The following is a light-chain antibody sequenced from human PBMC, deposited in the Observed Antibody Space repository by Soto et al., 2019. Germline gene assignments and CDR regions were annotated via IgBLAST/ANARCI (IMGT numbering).Light chain of an antibody. CDR3: QQYNNWPLYT. J-gene: IGKJ2*01. CDR1: QSVSSN. V-gene: IGKV3-15*01. CDR2: GAS. Sequence: EIVMTQSPATLSVSPGERATLSCRSSQSVSSNLAWYQQKPGQAPRLLIYGASTRATGIPARFSGSGSGTEFTLNFSSLQAEDFAVYYCQQYNNWPLYTVGQGTKLEIK.